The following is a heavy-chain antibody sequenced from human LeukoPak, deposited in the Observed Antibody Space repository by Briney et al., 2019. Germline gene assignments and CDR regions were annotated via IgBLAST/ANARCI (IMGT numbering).Heavy chain of an antibody. Sequence: GGSLRLSCAASGFTFSSYWMSWVRQAPGKGLDWVANIKQDGSEKYYVDSVKGRFTVSRDNSKNTVYLQMNSLRDGDTAVYYCARDGTLPPLFDYWGQGTLVTVSS. CDR2: IKQDGSEK. J-gene: IGHJ4*02. CDR3: ARDGTLPPLFDY. V-gene: IGHV3-7*01. CDR1: GFTFSSYW.